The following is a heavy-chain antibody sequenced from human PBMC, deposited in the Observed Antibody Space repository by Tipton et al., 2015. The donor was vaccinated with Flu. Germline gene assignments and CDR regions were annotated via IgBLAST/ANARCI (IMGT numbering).Heavy chain of an antibody. J-gene: IGHJ4*02. CDR2: ISGYNGNT. CDR1: GYTFTNYG. D-gene: IGHD6-19*01. V-gene: IGHV1-18*01. CDR3: AKVIPELVAGLDS. Sequence: QVQLVQSGVEVKTPGASVKVSCKASGYTFTNYGVSWVRQAPGQGLEWVGWISGYNGNTNYAQKLQGRVTMTTDTSTNTAYMELNSLRADDTAVYSCAKVIPELVAGLDSWGQGTLVTVSS.